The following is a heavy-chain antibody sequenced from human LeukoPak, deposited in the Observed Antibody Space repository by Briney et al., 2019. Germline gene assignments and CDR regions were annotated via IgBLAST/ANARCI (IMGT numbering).Heavy chain of an antibody. CDR2: VKSTSGST. V-gene: IGHV1-8*01. J-gene: IGHJ4*02. D-gene: IGHD5-18*01. CDR3: ARGVRGGAGVYSYGFYFDY. Sequence: GASVKVSSQTSGYIFSNYDINWVRQAPGEGLEWMGWVKSTSGSTAIARRFQGRVSMTRDTSTNTAHMELSGLTSEDTAVFYCARGVRGGAGVYSYGFYFDYWGQGTPLIVSS. CDR1: GYIFSNYD.